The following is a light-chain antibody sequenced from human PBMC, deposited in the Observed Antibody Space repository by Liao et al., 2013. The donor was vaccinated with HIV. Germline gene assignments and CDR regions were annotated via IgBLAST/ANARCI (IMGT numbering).Light chain of an antibody. CDR2: QDV. CDR3: QAWDSSTAI. J-gene: IGLJ2*01. Sequence: SYEVTQPPSVSVSPGQTASITCSGDELGDKYASWYQQKPGQSPVLVIYQDVQRPSGIPERFSGFNSGNTATLAISGTQPMDEADYYCQAWDSSTAIFGGGTKLAVL. V-gene: IGLV3-1*01. CDR1: ELGDKY.